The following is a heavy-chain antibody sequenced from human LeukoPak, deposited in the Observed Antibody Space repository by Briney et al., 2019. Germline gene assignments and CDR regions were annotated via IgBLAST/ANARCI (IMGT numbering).Heavy chain of an antibody. J-gene: IGHJ4*02. Sequence: ASVNVSCKASGYTFTGYYMHWVRQAPGQGLEWMGWINPNSGGTDYAQKFQGWVSMTTDASISTAYMELSRLKSDDTAVYYCARDEEWSGVSPGGYWGQGTLVTVSS. V-gene: IGHV1-2*04. CDR1: GYTFTGYY. D-gene: IGHD3/OR15-3a*01. CDR3: ARDEEWSGVSPGGY. CDR2: INPNSGGT.